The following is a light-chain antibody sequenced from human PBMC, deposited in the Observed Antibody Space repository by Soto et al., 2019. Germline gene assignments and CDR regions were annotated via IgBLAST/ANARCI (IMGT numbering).Light chain of an antibody. V-gene: IGKV1-5*01. Sequence: DIQMTQSPSTLSASVGDRVTITCRASRSISDWLAWYQQKPGKAPQLLIYHASILETAVPSRFSGNGSGTEFTLTISSLQPGDFATYYCQQYRTYSFGQGTKVDIK. J-gene: IGKJ1*01. CDR2: HAS. CDR1: RSISDW. CDR3: QQYRTYS.